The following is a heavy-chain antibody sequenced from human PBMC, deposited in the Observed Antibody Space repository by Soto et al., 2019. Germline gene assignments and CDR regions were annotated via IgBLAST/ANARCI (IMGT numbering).Heavy chain of an antibody. D-gene: IGHD2-21*02. J-gene: IGHJ4*02. CDR1: GFTFSSYA. CDR2: GGGSDGGT. V-gene: IGHV3-23*01. Sequence: PGGDLRLSCAASGFTFSSYAMNWVRHAPGKGLEWVSTGGGSDGGTNYAASVKGWFTISRDKCKNTLKRQKNSMRAEDTAVFYCAKSDCSLISSHVRDYWRQDTLVTV. CDR3: AKSDCSLISSHVRDY.